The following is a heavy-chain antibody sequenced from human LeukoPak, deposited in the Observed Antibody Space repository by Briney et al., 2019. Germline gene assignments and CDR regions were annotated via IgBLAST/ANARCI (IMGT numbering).Heavy chain of an antibody. Sequence: GGSLRLSCEGSGFSFSGYYMSWVRQAPGKGLEWVSSITENGGGTYYADSVKGRFIISRDNSKNTLYLQMNSLRAEDTAVYYCARLCIAVAGTAWFDPWGQGTLVTVSS. CDR2: ITENGGGT. CDR1: GFSFSGYY. J-gene: IGHJ5*02. CDR3: ARLCIAVAGTAWFDP. D-gene: IGHD6-19*01. V-gene: IGHV3-23*01.